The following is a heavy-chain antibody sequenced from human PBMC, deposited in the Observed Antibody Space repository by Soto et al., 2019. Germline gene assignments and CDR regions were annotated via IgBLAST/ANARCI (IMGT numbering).Heavy chain of an antibody. V-gene: IGHV4-31*03. CDR1: GGSISSGGYY. CDR2: IYYSGST. CDR3: ARDFEGKAGHDSSGYYNWFDP. J-gene: IGHJ5*02. Sequence: QVQLQEWGPGLVKPSQTLSLTCTVSGGSISSGGYYWSWIRQHPGKGLEWIGYIYYSGSTYYNPSLKSRVTISVDTSKNQFSLKLSSVTAADTAVYYCARDFEGKAGHDSSGYYNWFDPWGQGTLVTVSS. D-gene: IGHD3-22*01.